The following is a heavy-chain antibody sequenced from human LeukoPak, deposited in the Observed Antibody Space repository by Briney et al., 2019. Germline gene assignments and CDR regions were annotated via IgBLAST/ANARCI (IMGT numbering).Heavy chain of an antibody. CDR3: ARDSPHKHPYSSGPPVWFDP. J-gene: IGHJ5*02. D-gene: IGHD6-19*01. Sequence: GGSLRLSCAASGFTFSGHWMHWVRLVPGKGLVWVSRSKSDGSSTSYADSVKGRFTISRDNAKNTLYLQMNSLRVEDTAVYYCARDSPHKHPYSSGPPVWFDPWGQGTLVTVSS. V-gene: IGHV3-74*01. CDR1: GFTFSGHW. CDR2: SKSDGSST.